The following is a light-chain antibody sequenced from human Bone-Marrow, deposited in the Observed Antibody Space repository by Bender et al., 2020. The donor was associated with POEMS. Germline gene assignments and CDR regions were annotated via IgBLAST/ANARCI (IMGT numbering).Light chain of an antibody. V-gene: IGLV2-8*01. CDR1: SSDVGGYKY. CDR3: YSYAGSDNFV. J-gene: IGLJ1*01. CDR2: EVS. Sequence: QSALTQPPSASGSPGQSVTISCTGTSSDVGGYKYVSWYQQHPGKAPKLMIYEVSKRPSGVPDRFSGSKSGNTASLTVSGLQAEDEADYYCYSYAGSDNFVFGTGTKVTVL.